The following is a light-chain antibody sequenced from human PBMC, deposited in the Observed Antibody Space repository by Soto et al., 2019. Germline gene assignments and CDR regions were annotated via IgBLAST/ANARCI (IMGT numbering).Light chain of an antibody. J-gene: IGKJ1*01. V-gene: IGKV3-11*01. CDR3: QQRSNWPRT. Sequence: EIVMTQSPATLSVSPGERATLSCRASQSVSTYLAWYQQKPGQAPRLLIHDASNRATGIPVRFSGSGSGTDFTLTISSLEPEDFAVYYCQQRSNWPRTFGQGTKVDIK. CDR2: DAS. CDR1: QSVSTY.